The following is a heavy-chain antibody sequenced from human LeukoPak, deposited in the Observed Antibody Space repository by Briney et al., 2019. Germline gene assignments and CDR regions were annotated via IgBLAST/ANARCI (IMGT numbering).Heavy chain of an antibody. V-gene: IGHV1-69*10. D-gene: IGHD3-22*01. CDR3: ARTDYYDSSGYYWSAFDI. CDR2: FIPILDTA. CDR1: GVTFSDYA. J-gene: IGHJ3*02. Sequence: GASVKVSCKASGVTFSDYALNWVRQAPGQGLEWMGVFIPILDTANSTQKFQGRLTITADKSTSTAYMELSSLRSEDTAVYYCARTDYYDSSGYYWSAFDIWGQGTMVTVSS.